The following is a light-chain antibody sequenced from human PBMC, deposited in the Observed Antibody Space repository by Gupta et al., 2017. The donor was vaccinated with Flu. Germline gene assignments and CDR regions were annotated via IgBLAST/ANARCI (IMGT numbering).Light chain of an antibody. J-gene: IGLJ3*02. V-gene: IGLV1-51*02. CDR3: GTWDDSLSAGV. Sequence: SSSNIVNNDVSWYRQLPATAPKLLIYENNKLPSGIPDRFSGSKYGTSATLGITGLQTGDEADYYCGTWDDSLSAGVFGGGTKLTVL. CDR1: SSNIVNND. CDR2: ENN.